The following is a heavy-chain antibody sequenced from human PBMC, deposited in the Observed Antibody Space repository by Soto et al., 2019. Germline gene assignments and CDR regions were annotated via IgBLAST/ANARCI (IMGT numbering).Heavy chain of an antibody. V-gene: IGHV3-23*01. CDR1: GFTFSSYA. Sequence: VQLLESGGGLVQPGGSLRLSCAASGFTFSSYAMSWVRQAPGKGLEWVSAISGSGGNTYYADSVKGRFTISRDNSKNTLYLQMNSLRAEDTALYYCAKGEAMVRGVIITYYYYMDVWGKGTTVTVSS. CDR3: AKGEAMVRGVIITYYYYMDV. J-gene: IGHJ6*03. D-gene: IGHD3-10*01. CDR2: ISGSGGNT.